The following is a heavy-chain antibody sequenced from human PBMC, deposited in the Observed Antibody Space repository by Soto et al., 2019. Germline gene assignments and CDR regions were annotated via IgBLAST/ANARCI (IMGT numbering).Heavy chain of an antibody. D-gene: IGHD6-13*01. J-gene: IGHJ5*02. CDR2: ISGSGGST. CDR3: AKDQEQQLVESGTKNLFDP. Sequence: GGSLRLSCAASGFTFSSYAMSWVRQAPGKGLEWVSAISGSGGSTYYADSVKGRFTISRDNSKNTLYLQMNSLRAEDTAVYYCAKDQEQQLVESGTKNLFDPWGQGTLVTVYS. CDR1: GFTFSSYA. V-gene: IGHV3-23*01.